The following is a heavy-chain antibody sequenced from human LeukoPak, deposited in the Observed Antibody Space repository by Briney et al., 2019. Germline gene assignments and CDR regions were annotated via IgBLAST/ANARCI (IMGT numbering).Heavy chain of an antibody. CDR3: AREVAAAGGY. V-gene: IGHV4-61*02. J-gene: IGHJ4*02. CDR2: IYPSGST. D-gene: IGHD6-13*01. CDR1: GGSISGGSYF. Sequence: SETLSLTCTVSGGSISGGSYFWSWLRQPAGKGLEWIGRIYPSGSTNYNPSLKSRVTISLDTSDKQFSLKVISVTAADTAVYYCAREVAAAGGYWGQGTLVTVSS.